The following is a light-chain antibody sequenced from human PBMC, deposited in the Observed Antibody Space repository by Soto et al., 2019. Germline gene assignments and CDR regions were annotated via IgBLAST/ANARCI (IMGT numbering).Light chain of an antibody. CDR1: QSVSSSY. Sequence: EIVLTQSPGTLSLSPGERATLSCRASQSVSSSYLAWYQQKPGQAPRLLIYGASSRATGIPDRFSGSGSGTDFTLTISRLEPEDFAVYYCQQYGSSPPKYPFGQGPKLQLK. J-gene: IGKJ2*01. V-gene: IGKV3-20*01. CDR2: GAS. CDR3: QQYGSSPPKYP.